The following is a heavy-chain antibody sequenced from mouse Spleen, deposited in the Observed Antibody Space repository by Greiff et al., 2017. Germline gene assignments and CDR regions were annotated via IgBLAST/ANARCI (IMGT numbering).Heavy chain of an antibody. D-gene: IGHD1-1*01. CDR1: GFSLTSYG. J-gene: IGHJ4*01. CDR2: IWRGGST. CDR3: AKNYYGSSYHYAMDY. V-gene: IGHV2-5-1*01. Sequence: QVQLKQSGPSLVQPSQSLSITCTVSGFSLTSYGVHWVRQSPGKGLEWLGVIWRGGSTDYNAAFMSRLSITKDNSKSQVFFKMNSLQADDTAIYYCAKNYYGSSYHYAMDYWGQGTSVTVSS.